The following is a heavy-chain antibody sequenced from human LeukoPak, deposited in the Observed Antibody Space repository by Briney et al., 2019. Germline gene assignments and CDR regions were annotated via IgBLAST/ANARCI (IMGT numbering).Heavy chain of an antibody. CDR3: ATSSGWYHYYYYYYMDV. D-gene: IGHD6-19*01. V-gene: IGHV1-2*02. Sequence: ASVKVSCKASGYSFTNYAMNWVRQAPGQGLEWMGWINPNSGGTNYAQKFQGRVTMTRDTSISTAYMELSRLRSDDTAVYYCATSSGWYHYYYYYYMDVWGKGTTVTISS. J-gene: IGHJ6*03. CDR2: INPNSGGT. CDR1: GYSFTNYA.